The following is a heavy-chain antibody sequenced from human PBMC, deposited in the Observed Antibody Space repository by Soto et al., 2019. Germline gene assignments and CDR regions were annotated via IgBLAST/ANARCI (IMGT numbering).Heavy chain of an antibody. CDR2: ISFTGSAT. J-gene: IGHJ4*02. CDR3: VKEVETVMLVAFAX. Sequence: GGSLRLSCATSGFTFHDYAMSWVRQAPGKGLEWVSAISFTGSATYYADSVKGRFTISRDNSKNIVYLQMNSLRVDDTALYYCVKEVETVMLVAFAXWGQVTQFTVSX. D-gene: IGHD3-22*01. CDR1: GFTFHDYA. V-gene: IGHV3-23*05.